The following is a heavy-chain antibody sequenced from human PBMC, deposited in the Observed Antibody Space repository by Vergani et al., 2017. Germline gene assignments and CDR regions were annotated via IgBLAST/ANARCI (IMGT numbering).Heavy chain of an antibody. J-gene: IGHJ5*02. CDR1: GYTFTSYG. D-gene: IGHD3-22*01. Sequence: QVQLVQSGAEVKKPGASVKVSCKASGYTFTSYGISWVRQAPGQGLEWMGWISAYNGNTNYAQKLQGRVTMTRDTSTSTVYMELSSLRSEDTAVYYCARERDYYDSSGYYLKYNWFDPWGQGTLVTVSS. CDR2: ISAYNGNT. CDR3: ARERDYYDSSGYYLKYNWFDP. V-gene: IGHV1-18*04.